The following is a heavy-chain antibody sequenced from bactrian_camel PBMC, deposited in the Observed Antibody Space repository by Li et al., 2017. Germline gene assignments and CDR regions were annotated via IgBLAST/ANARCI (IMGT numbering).Heavy chain of an antibody. V-gene: IGHV3S53*01. CDR2: IDSDDST. CDR1: GSTYSRYC. Sequence: HVQLVESGGGSVLPGGSLRLSCAASGSTYSRYCMAYFRQAPGKEREGVATIDSDDSTNYSDSAKGRFTVFKGNAGKTLYLQMNNLRPEDTTMYYCAAVAEGRTVEGGVSLWTLFESGYWGQGTQVTVS. J-gene: IGHJ4*01. CDR3: AAVAEGRTVEGGVSLWTLFESGY. D-gene: IGHD3*01.